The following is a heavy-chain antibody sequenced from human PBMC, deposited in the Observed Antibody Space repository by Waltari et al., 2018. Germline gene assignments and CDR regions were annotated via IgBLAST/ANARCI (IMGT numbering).Heavy chain of an antibody. CDR2: IYYSGST. CDR3: ARVGRIVGATSNYYYGMDV. V-gene: IGHV4-59*01. CDR1: GGSISSYY. Sequence: QVQLQESGPGLVKPSETLSLTCTVSGGSISSYYWSWIRQPQGKGLEWIGYIYYSGSTNYNPSLKSRVTISVDTSKNQFSLKLSSVTAADTAVYYCARVGRIVGATSNYYYGMDVWGQGTTVTVSS. D-gene: IGHD1-26*01. J-gene: IGHJ6*02.